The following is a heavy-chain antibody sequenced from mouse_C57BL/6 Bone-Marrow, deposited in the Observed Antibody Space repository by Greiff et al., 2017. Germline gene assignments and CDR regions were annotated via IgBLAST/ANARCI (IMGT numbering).Heavy chain of an antibody. Sequence: QVQLKQPGAELVKPGASVKLSCKASGYTFTSYWMHWVKQRPGRGLERIGRIDPNSGGTKYNEKLKSKATLTVDKPSSQAYMQLSRLTSEDSAVYYCARSTYCYGSSDAMDYWGQGTSVTVSS. J-gene: IGHJ4*01. CDR1: GYTFTSYW. V-gene: IGHV1-72*01. CDR2: IDPNSGGT. D-gene: IGHD1-1*01. CDR3: ARSTYCYGSSDAMDY.